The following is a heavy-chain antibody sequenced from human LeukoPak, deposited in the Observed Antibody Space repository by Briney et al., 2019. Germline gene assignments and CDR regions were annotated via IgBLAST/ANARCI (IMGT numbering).Heavy chain of an antibody. J-gene: IGHJ6*03. CDR3: ARDGRPQYSSSWYIPYYYYYYYMDV. D-gene: IGHD6-13*01. CDR1: GFTFSSYW. V-gene: IGHV3-74*01. Sequence: GVSLRLSCAASGFTFSSYWMHWVRQAPGKGLAWVSRINSDGSSTSYADSVKGRFTISRDNAKNSLYLQMNSLRAEDTAAYYCARDGRPQYSSSWYIPYYYYYYYMDVWGKGTTVTVSS. CDR2: INSDGSST.